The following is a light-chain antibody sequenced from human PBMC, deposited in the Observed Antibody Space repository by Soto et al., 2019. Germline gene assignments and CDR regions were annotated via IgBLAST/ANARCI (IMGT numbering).Light chain of an antibody. CDR2: VAS. CDR3: QQFGSSPYT. J-gene: IGKJ2*01. Sequence: EIVLTQSPGTLSLSPGERATLSCRAGQSISSSSLAWYQQKPGQPPRLLIYVASTRATGIPDRFSGSWSGTDFTLTISRLEHEDFAVYYCQQFGSSPYTFGQGTKVEI. CDR1: QSISSSS. V-gene: IGKV3-20*01.